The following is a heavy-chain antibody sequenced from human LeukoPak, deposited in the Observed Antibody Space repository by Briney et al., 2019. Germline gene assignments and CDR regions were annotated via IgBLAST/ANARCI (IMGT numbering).Heavy chain of an antibody. CDR1: GFTLSSYW. J-gene: IGHJ4*02. CDR2: ISKEGSVT. Sequence: GGSLRLSCEASGFTLSSYWMQWVRQAPGKGLVWVSRISKEGSVTTYADSVKGRFTISRDNARNTLYLQMNSLGAEDTAVYYCARDGTWPGPACDYWGQGTLVTVSS. CDR3: ARDGTWPGPACDY. V-gene: IGHV3-74*03. D-gene: IGHD1-26*01.